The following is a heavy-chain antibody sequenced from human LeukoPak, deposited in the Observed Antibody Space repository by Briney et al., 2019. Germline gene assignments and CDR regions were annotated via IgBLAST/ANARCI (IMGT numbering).Heavy chain of an antibody. CDR3: AKDTLYYDSSGYPDY. D-gene: IGHD3-22*01. V-gene: IGHV3-43D*03. Sequence: GGSLRLSCAASGFTFDDYAMHWVRQAPGKGLEWVSLISWDGGSTYYADSVKGRFTISRDNSKNSLYLQMNSLRAEDTALYYCAKDTLYYDSSGYPDYWGQGTLVTVSS. J-gene: IGHJ4*02. CDR1: GFTFDDYA. CDR2: ISWDGGST.